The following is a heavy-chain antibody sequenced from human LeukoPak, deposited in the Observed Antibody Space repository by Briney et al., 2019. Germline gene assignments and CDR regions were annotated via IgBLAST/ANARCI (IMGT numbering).Heavy chain of an antibody. CDR2: IYYCGST. CDR3: ARGASKVVPAAL. J-gene: IGHJ4*02. D-gene: IGHD2-2*01. V-gene: IGHV4-30-4*08. Sequence: SETLSLTCTVSGGSISSGDRYWSWICQPPGKGLEWIGYIYYCGSTYYNPSLKSRVTISVDTSKNQFSLKLSSVTAADTAVYYCARGASKVVPAALWGQGTLVTVSS. CDR1: GGSISSGDRY.